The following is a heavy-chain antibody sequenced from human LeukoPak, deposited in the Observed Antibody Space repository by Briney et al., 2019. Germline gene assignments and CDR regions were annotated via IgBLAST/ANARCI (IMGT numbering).Heavy chain of an antibody. CDR2: IYSGGTT. Sequence: GGPLRLSCTASEFTVSDNYIYWVRQAPGKGLECVSVIYSGGTTYYADSVKGRFTISRDNSNNTVYLQMNSLRPDDTAMYYCARDTRRAPLTAGDYWGQGTLVTVSS. CDR3: ARDTRRAPLTAGDY. J-gene: IGHJ4*02. D-gene: IGHD1-20*01. V-gene: IGHV3-66*02. CDR1: EFTVSDNY.